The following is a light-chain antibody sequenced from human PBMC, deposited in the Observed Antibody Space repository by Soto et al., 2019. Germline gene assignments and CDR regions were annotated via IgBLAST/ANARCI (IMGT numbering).Light chain of an antibody. V-gene: IGKV1-33*01. CDR1: QDISNY. Sequence: DIQMTQSPSSLSASVGDRVTITCQASQDISNYLNWYQQKPGKAPKLLIYDASNLETGVPSRFSGSGSGTYFTFTISSLQPEDIATYYCQQYDNLPRSAFGGGTKVEIK. CDR2: DAS. CDR3: QQYDNLPRSA. J-gene: IGKJ4*01.